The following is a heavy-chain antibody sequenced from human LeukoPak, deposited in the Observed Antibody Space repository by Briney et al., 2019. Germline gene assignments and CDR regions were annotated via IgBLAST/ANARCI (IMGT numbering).Heavy chain of an antibody. CDR1: GFTFGDYA. D-gene: IGHD5-12*01. CDR2: IRSKAYGGTT. J-gene: IGHJ4*02. Sequence: PGGSLRLSCTASGFTFGDYAMSWVRQAPGKGLEWVGFIRSKAYGGTTEYAASVKGRFTISRDDSKSIAYLQMNSLKTEDTAVYYCTRSHRGYSGYDQGLFDYWGQGTLVTVSS. CDR3: TRSHRGYSGYDQGLFDY. V-gene: IGHV3-49*04.